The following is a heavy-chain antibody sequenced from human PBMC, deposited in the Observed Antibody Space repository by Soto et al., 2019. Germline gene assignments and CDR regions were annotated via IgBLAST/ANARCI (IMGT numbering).Heavy chain of an antibody. Sequence: QVQLQESGPGLVKPSETLSLTCTVSGGSISSYYWSWIRQPPGKGLEWIGYIYYSGSTNYNPSLKSRVTLSVDTSKNQFSLKLSSVTAAGTAVYFCTRGFWSGYPNWFDPWGQGTLVTVSS. J-gene: IGHJ5*02. CDR3: TRGFWSGYPNWFDP. CDR2: IYYSGST. D-gene: IGHD3-3*01. V-gene: IGHV4-59*01. CDR1: GGSISSYY.